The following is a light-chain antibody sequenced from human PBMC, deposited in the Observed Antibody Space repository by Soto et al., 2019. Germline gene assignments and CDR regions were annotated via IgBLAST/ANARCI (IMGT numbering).Light chain of an antibody. Sequence: QSVLTQPPSASGTPGQRVTISCSGSISNIGGNIVNWYQQLPGTSPKLLIFGNDQRPSWVPDRFSGSKSGTSASLAISGLQSEDEANYYCAAWDDSLNGVVFGGGTKLTVL. V-gene: IGLV1-44*01. J-gene: IGLJ2*01. CDR1: ISNIGGNI. CDR2: GND. CDR3: AAWDDSLNGVV.